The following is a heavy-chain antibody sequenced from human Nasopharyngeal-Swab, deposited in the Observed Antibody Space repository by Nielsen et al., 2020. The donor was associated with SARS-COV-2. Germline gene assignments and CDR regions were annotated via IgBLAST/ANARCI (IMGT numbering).Heavy chain of an antibody. CDR1: GFTFRSYW. CDR3: GRDLGGRFST. D-gene: IGHD3-16*01. J-gene: IGHJ5*02. V-gene: IGHV3-74*01. Sequence: GRSLRLSCAASGFTFRSYWMHWVRQAPGKGLVWVARINEDGSITNYADSVEGRFTISRDNAKNTLFLHMNSLRAEDTAVYYCGRDLGGRFSTWGQGTLVTASS. CDR2: INEDGSIT.